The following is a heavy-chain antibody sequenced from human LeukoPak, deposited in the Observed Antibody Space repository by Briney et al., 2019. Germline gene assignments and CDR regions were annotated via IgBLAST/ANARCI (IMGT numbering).Heavy chain of an antibody. V-gene: IGHV1-2*04. J-gene: IGHJ4*02. CDR3: ARANPLHCSSTSCLFDY. D-gene: IGHD2-2*01. CDR2: INPNNGGT. Sequence: ASVKVSCKASGGTFSSYAISWVRQAPGQGLEWMGWINPNNGGTYSTQKFQGWVTLTRDTSISTAYMELSRLTSDDTAVYYCARANPLHCSSTSCLFDYWGQGSLVTVSS. CDR1: GGTFSSYA.